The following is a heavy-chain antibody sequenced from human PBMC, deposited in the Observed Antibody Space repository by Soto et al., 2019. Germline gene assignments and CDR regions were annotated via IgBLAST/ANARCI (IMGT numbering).Heavy chain of an antibody. J-gene: IGHJ2*01. CDR2: ISDSGGST. CDR3: ASSRRGYFDL. CDR1: GFTFSYYA. V-gene: IGHV3-23*01. Sequence: EVQLLESGGDLVQPGGSLSLSCAASGFTFSYYAMSWVRQAPGKGLEWVSAISDSGGSTYYADSVKGRFTISRDNSKNTLYLQMNSLRAEDTALYYCASSRRGYFDLWGRGTLVTVSS. D-gene: IGHD6-13*01.